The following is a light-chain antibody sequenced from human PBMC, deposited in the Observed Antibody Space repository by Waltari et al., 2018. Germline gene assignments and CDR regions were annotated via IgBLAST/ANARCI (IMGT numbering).Light chain of an antibody. CDR1: KLGDKY. CDR2: KDR. J-gene: IGLJ2*01. CDR3: QAWDSNVVI. V-gene: IGLV3-1*01. Sequence: SYDLTQPPSVSVSPGQTASITCSGDKLGDKYACWYQQKPGQSPVVVIYKDRQRPSGSPERVSGSNSGNTATLTISGAQALDEADYYCQAWDSNVVIFGGGTKLTVL.